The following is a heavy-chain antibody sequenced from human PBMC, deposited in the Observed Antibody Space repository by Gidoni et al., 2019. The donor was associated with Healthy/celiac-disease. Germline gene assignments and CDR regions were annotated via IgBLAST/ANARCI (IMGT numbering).Heavy chain of an antibody. Sequence: QVQLQESGPGLVQPSETLSLTCTVAGGSISLYYCIWIRQPAGTGLEWIVCIYTSGSTNYHPSLKSRVTMSVDTSKNSFSLQLSSVTAADTAVYYCARDRGDIVVVPAAAHFDPWGQGTLVTVSS. V-gene: IGHV4-4*07. J-gene: IGHJ5*02. CDR2: IYTSGST. CDR3: ARDRGDIVVVPAAAHFDP. D-gene: IGHD2-2*01. CDR1: GGSISLYY.